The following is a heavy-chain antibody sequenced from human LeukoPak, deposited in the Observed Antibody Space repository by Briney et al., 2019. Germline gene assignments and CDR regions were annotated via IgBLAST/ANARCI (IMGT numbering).Heavy chain of an antibody. V-gene: IGHV1-69*04. D-gene: IGHD3-22*01. Sequence: AASVKVSCKASGGTFSSYAISWVRQAPGRGLEWMGRIIPILGIANYAQKFQGRVTITADKSTSTAYMELSSLRSEDTAVYYCATPPRYYYDSSGYYYYWGQGTLVTVSS. CDR3: ATPPRYYYDSSGYYYY. CDR2: IIPILGIA. J-gene: IGHJ4*02. CDR1: GGTFSSYA.